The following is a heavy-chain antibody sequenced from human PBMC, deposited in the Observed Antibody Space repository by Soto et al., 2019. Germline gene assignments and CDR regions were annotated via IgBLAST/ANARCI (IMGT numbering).Heavy chain of an antibody. J-gene: IGHJ1*01. CDR1: GFIFSDYA. CDR2: ISPAGTNQ. Sequence: GGSLRLSCVASGFIFSDYAMHWARQAPGKGLEWVALISPAGTNQYYADSAKGRFTISRDNSKNTLYLQMNSLRPEDTGLYYCARENSRISPRLFQHWGHGTLVTVSS. V-gene: IGHV3-30-3*01. D-gene: IGHD6-6*01. CDR3: ARENSRISPRLFQH.